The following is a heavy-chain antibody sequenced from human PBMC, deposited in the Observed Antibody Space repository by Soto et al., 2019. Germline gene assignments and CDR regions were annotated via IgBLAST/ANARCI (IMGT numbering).Heavy chain of an antibody. CDR2: IFQSGTT. Sequence: SETLSLTCAVSGGSVSSGGYSWTWIRQPPGKRLEWIGNIFQSGTTNYNPSLRSRVTISVDRSTNQFSLKLNSVTAADTAVYYCAKANLHYGDATHWGQGTLVTVSS. CDR1: GGSVSSGGYS. J-gene: IGHJ4*02. CDR3: AKANLHYGDATH. D-gene: IGHD4-17*01. V-gene: IGHV4-30-2*01.